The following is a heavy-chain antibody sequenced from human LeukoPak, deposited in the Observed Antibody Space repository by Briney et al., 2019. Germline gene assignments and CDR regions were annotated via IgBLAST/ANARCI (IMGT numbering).Heavy chain of an antibody. V-gene: IGHV3-21*04. J-gene: IGHJ4*02. CDR1: GFTFSSYS. Sequence: PGGSLRLSCAASGFTFSSYSMNWVRQAPGKGLEWVSSISSSSSYIYYADSVKGRFTISRDNAKNSLYLQMNSLRAEDTAVYYCAKDPGVVVPAAMPFDYWGQGTLVTVSS. D-gene: IGHD2-2*01. CDR3: AKDPGVVVPAAMPFDY. CDR2: ISSSSSYI.